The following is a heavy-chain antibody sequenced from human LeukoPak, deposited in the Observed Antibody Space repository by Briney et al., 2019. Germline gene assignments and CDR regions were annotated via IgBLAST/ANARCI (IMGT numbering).Heavy chain of an antibody. CDR3: ARQEKLISGSRRVDY. CDR2: SYPGDSDT. CDR1: GYSFTTYW. V-gene: IGHV5-51*01. D-gene: IGHD3-10*01. J-gene: IGHJ4*02. Sequence: GESLKISCKGSGYSFTTYWIAWVRQVPGRALEWMGISYPGDSDTRYSPSFQGQVTFSADKYISTAYLQWSSLKAADTAMYYCARQEKLISGSRRVDYWGQGTLVIVSS.